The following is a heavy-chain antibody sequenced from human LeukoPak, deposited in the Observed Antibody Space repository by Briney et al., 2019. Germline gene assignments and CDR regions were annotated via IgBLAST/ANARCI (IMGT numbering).Heavy chain of an antibody. D-gene: IGHD5-12*01. Sequence: SETLSLTCAVSGGSISSYYWSWIRQPPGKGLECIGYIYTSGSTNYNPSLKGRVTISVDTSKNQFSLKLSSVTDADTAVYYCARHFGGYGLYYYYYYMDVWGKGTTVTVSS. CDR1: GGSISSYY. V-gene: IGHV4-4*09. CDR3: ARHFGGYGLYYYYYYMDV. J-gene: IGHJ6*03. CDR2: IYTSGST.